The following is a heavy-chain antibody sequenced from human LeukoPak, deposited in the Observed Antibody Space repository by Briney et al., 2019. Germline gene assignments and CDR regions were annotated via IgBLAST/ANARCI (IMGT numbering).Heavy chain of an antibody. CDR2: ISSSSSTI. D-gene: IGHD2-15*01. V-gene: IGHV3-48*01. J-gene: IGHJ6*02. CDR1: GFTFSSYS. CDR3: ARPLRPLGYFYGMDV. Sequence: GGSLRLSCAASGFTFSSYSMNWVRQAPGKGLEWVSYISSSSSTIYYADSVKGRFTISRDNAKNSLYLQMDNLRAEDTAVYFCARPLRPLGYFYGMDVWGPGTTVIVSS.